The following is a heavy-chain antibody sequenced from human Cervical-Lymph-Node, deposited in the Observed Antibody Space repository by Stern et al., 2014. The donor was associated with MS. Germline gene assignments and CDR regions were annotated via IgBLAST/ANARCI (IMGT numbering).Heavy chain of an antibody. D-gene: IGHD1-26*01. V-gene: IGHV1-69*17. CDR2: IIPIFAMT. CDR3: ATHSVIGTSYYYGMDV. Sequence: VQLVQSGAEVKKPGSSVKVSCKASGGTFNNYAFSWVRQAPGQGLEWMGGIIPIFAMTDYAQKFQGRLTITADRSTSTAYMELNSLRSEDTAVYYCATHSVIGTSYYYGMDVWGQGTTVTVSS. CDR1: GGTFNNYA. J-gene: IGHJ6*02.